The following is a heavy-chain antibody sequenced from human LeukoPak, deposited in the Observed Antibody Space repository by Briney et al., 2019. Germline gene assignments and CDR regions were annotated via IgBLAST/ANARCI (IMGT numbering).Heavy chain of an antibody. Sequence: PGGSLRLSCAASGFTFSSYWMSWVRQAPGKGLEWVANIKQDGSEKYYVDSVKGRFTISRDNAKNSLYLQMNSLRAEDTAVYYCARAGYSSSWYMLPKEGYYYYYMDVWGKGTTVTISS. CDR1: GFTFSSYW. D-gene: IGHD6-13*01. CDR2: IKQDGSEK. V-gene: IGHV3-7*01. CDR3: ARAGYSSSWYMLPKEGYYYYYMDV. J-gene: IGHJ6*03.